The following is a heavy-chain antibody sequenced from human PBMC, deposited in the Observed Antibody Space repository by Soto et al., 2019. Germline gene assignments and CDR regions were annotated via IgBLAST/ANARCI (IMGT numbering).Heavy chain of an antibody. CDR2: ISYDGSNK. V-gene: IGHV3-30*18. CDR1: GFTFSSYG. J-gene: IGHJ4*02. D-gene: IGHD6-19*01. Sequence: QVQLVESGGGVVQPGRSLRLSCAASGFTFSSYGMHWVRQAPGKGLEWVAVISYDGSNKYYADSVKGRFTISRDNSKNTLYLQMNSRRAEDTAVYYWAKDQRVRLVRWEFDYWGQGTLVTVSS. CDR3: AKDQRVRLVRWEFDY.